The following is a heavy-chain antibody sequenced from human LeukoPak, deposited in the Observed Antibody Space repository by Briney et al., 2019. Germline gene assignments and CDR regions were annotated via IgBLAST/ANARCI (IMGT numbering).Heavy chain of an antibody. CDR3: AKTHAGNYFDY. CDR1: GFTFSNNI. CDR2: ISRTGDTT. Sequence: GGSLRLSCAASGFTFSNNIMSWVRQAPGKGLEWVSAISRTGDTTYYADSVKGRFTISRDNSKNTLYLQTNSLRAEDTAVYYCAKTHAGNYFDYWGQGALITVSS. J-gene: IGHJ4*02. V-gene: IGHV3-23*01.